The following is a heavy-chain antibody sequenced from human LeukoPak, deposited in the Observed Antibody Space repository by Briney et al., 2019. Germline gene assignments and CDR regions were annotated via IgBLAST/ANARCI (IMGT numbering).Heavy chain of an antibody. J-gene: IGHJ5*02. D-gene: IGHD3-10*01. CDR2: ISYDGSNK. V-gene: IGHV3-30*04. CDR1: GFTFSSYA. Sequence: PGGSLRLSCAASGFTFSSYAMHRVRQAPGKGLEWVAVISYDGSNKYYADSVKGRFTISRDNSKNTLYLQMNSLRAEDTAVYYCARARGVRGVSNWFDPWGQGTLVTVSS. CDR3: ARARGVRGVSNWFDP.